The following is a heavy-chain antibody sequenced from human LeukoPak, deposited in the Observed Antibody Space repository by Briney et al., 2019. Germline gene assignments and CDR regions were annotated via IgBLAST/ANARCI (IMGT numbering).Heavy chain of an antibody. CDR2: IYSGGST. CDR3: ARGVGYCSGGSCYGTNWFDP. V-gene: IGHV3-66*01. D-gene: IGHD2-15*01. CDR1: GFTVSSNY. J-gene: IGHJ5*02. Sequence: GALRLSCAASGFTVSSNYMSWVRQAPGKGLEWVSVIYSGGSTYYADSVKGRFTISRDNSKNTLYLQMNSLRAEDTAVYYCARGVGYCSGGSCYGTNWFDPWGQGTLVTVSS.